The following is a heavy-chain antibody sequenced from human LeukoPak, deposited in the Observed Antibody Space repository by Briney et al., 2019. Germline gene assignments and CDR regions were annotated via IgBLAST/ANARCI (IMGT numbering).Heavy chain of an antibody. D-gene: IGHD3-9*01. CDR2: IYYSGST. J-gene: IGHJ4*02. CDR1: GGSISSGSYY. V-gene: IGHV4-39*07. Sequence: PSETLSLTCTVSGGSISSGSYYWGWIRQPPGKGLVSIGSIYYSGSTYYNPSLKSRVTISVDTSKNQFSLKLSSVTAADTAVYYCARGLKGYDILTGYLTVGYFDYWGQGTLVTVSS. CDR3: ARGLKGYDILTGYLTVGYFDY.